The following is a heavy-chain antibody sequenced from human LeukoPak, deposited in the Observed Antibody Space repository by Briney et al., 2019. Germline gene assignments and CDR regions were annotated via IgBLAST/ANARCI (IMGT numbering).Heavy chain of an antibody. CDR3: ATYRQVLLPFES. CDR2: VFPSGGEI. CDR1: GFTFSTFA. Sequence: GGSLRLSCAASGFTFSTFAMIWVRQPPGKGLEWVSSVFPSGGEIHYADSVRGRFTISRDNSKSTLSLQMNSLRAEDTAIYYCATYRQVLLPFESWGQGTLVTVSS. J-gene: IGHJ4*02. V-gene: IGHV3-23*01. D-gene: IGHD2-8*02.